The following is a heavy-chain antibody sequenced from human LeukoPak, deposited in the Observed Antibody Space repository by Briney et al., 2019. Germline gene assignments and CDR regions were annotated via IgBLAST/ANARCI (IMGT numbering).Heavy chain of an antibody. Sequence: SETLSLTCAVYGGSFSGYYWSWIRKPPGKGLEWIGEINHSGSTNYNPSLKSRVTISVDTSKNQFSLKLSSVTAADTAVYYCVRSLGPRPGWSFDLWGRGTLITVAS. V-gene: IGHV4-34*01. CDR1: GGSFSGYY. J-gene: IGHJ2*01. D-gene: IGHD3-16*01. CDR3: VRSLGPRPGWSFDL. CDR2: INHSGST.